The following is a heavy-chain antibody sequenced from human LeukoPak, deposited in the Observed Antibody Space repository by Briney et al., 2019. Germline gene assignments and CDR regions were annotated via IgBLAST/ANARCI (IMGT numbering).Heavy chain of an antibody. J-gene: IGHJ1*01. Sequence: GESLKISCKDSPCYFINFWIGWVRQMPGKGLEWMGIIYPADSDTRYNPSFQGHVTISADRSASTAYLQWHSLKASDTAIYYCARGINDEYFQSWGQGTLVTVSS. CDR2: IYPADSDT. CDR1: PCYFINFW. V-gene: IGHV5-51*01. CDR3: ARGINDEYFQS.